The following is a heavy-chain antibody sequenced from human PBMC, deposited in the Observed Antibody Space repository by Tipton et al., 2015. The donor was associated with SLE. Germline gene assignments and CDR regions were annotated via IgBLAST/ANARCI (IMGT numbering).Heavy chain of an antibody. Sequence: GLVKPSETLSLTCTVSGYSISRGYYWGWIRQPPGGGLEWLGEVYPGGTPSYNPSLKSRVTVSEDTAKNQFSLKLTSVTAGDTAVYYCARDPLRDYGGQTAPESWGQGTLVTVSS. CDR3: ARDPLRDYGGQTAPES. D-gene: IGHD4-23*01. J-gene: IGHJ5*02. CDR2: VYPGGTP. CDR1: GYSISRGYY. V-gene: IGHV4-38-2*02.